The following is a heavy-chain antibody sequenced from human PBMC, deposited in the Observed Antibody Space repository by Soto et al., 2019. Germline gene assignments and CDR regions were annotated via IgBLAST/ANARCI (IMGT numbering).Heavy chain of an antibody. CDR1: EFTVSGHA. Sequence: EVQVLESGGGLVQPGGSLRLSCEGSEFTVSGHAMTWIRQAPGKGPEWVSTITADGGTYYADSVKGRFAMSRDTSENTRYLQMNSLGAEATAAYYCAPHVSCSGGSCQYDAFAIRGQGTMVTVSS. D-gene: IGHD2-15*01. CDR3: APHVSCSGGSCQYDAFAI. J-gene: IGHJ3*02. CDR2: ITADGGT. V-gene: IGHV3-23*01.